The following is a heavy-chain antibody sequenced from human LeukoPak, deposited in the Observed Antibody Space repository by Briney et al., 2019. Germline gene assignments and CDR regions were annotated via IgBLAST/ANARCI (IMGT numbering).Heavy chain of an antibody. CDR1: GYTFTRYG. V-gene: IGHV1-18*01. CDR2: ISAYNGNT. CDR3: AREKIRNWFDP. Sequence: ASVKVSCKASGYTFTRYGISWVRQAPGQGLEWMGWISAYNGNTNYAQKLQGRVTMTTDTSTSAAYMELRSLRSDDTAVYYCAREKIRNWFDPWGQGTLVTVSS. J-gene: IGHJ5*02.